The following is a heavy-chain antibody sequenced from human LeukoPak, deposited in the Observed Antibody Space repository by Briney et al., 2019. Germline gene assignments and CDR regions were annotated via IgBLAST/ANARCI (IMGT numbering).Heavy chain of an antibody. CDR2: IYYSGST. V-gene: IGHV4-31*03. CDR3: ARDRPVGNYYYYGMDV. Sequence: SQTLSLTCTVSGGSISSGGYYWSWIRQHPGKGLEWIGYIYYSGSTYYDPSLKSRVTISVDTSKNQFSLKLSSVTAADTAVYYCARDRPVGNYYYYGMDVWGQGTTVTVSS. CDR1: GGSISSGGYY. J-gene: IGHJ6*02.